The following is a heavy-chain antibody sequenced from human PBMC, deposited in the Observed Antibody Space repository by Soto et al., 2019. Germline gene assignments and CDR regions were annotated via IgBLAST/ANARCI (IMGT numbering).Heavy chain of an antibody. J-gene: IGHJ4*02. D-gene: IGHD3-10*01. CDR3: VCSPRGDGHHEGLDY. Sequence: QVQLVESGGGVVQPGRSLRLSCAASEFSFSSYGMHWVRQAPCKGVEWVAVISYDGSNKYYADSVKGRFTISRDNSKNTLYLQMNSLTAEDTAASYCVCSPRGDGHHEGLDYWGQGTLVTVSS. V-gene: IGHV3-30*03. CDR1: EFSFSSYG. CDR2: ISYDGSNK.